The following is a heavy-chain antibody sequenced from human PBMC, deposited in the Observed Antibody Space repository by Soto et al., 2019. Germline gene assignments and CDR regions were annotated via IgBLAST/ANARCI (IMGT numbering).Heavy chain of an antibody. V-gene: IGHV1-18*04. CDR2: ISAYNGNT. D-gene: IGHD2-21*01. J-gene: IGHJ3*02. CDR1: GYTFTSYG. CDR3: ARDRDAYVMLGYFHDAFDI. Sequence: QVQLVQSGAEVKKPGASVKVSCKASGYTFTSYGISWVRQAPGQGLEWMGWISAYNGNTNYAQKLQGRVTMTTDTSTSTADMELRSLRSDDTAVYYCARDRDAYVMLGYFHDAFDIWGQGTMVTVSS.